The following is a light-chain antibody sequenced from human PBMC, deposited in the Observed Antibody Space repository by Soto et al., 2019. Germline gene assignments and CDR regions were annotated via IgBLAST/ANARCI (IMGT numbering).Light chain of an antibody. V-gene: IGKV1-5*01. CDR1: QSISSW. CDR2: DAS. J-gene: IGKJ1*01. Sequence: EIQMTQSPSTLSASVGDRVIITCRASQSISSWLAWYQQKPGKAPKLLIYDASSLESGVPSRFSGRGSGTEFTLTISSLQPDDFATYYCQQYNNYPTFGQGTKVAIK. CDR3: QQYNNYPT.